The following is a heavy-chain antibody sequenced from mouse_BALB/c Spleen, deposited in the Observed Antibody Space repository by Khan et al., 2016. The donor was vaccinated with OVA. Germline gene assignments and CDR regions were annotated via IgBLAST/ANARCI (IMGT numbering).Heavy chain of an antibody. Sequence: EVELVESGGDLVKPGGSLKLSCAASGFTFSTYGMSWVRQTPEKRLEWVATISTGGTYTYYPDSVKGRFTISRDNAKNNLYLQLSSLKSEDTAIYYCSRLAYYYNSEGFAYWGQGTLVTVSA. CDR3: SRLAYYYNSEGFAY. D-gene: IGHD1-1*01. CDR1: GFTFSTYG. CDR2: ISTGGTYT. J-gene: IGHJ3*01. V-gene: IGHV5-6*01.